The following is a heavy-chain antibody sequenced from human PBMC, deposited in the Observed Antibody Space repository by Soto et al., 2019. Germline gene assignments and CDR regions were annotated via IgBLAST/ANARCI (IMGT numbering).Heavy chain of an antibody. D-gene: IGHD1-7*01. CDR3: ARYDTGTTFLDAFDI. Sequence: GASVKVSCKASGGTFNSYTISWVRQAPGQVLEWMGRIIPILGIANYAQKFQGRVTITADKSTSTAYMELSSLRSEDTAVYYCARYDTGTTFLDAFDIWGQGTMVTLSS. J-gene: IGHJ3*02. V-gene: IGHV1-69*02. CDR1: GGTFNSYT. CDR2: IIPILGIA.